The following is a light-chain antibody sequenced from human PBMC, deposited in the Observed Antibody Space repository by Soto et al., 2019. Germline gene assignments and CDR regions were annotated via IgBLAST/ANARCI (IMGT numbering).Light chain of an antibody. V-gene: IGLV1-36*01. CDR2: YDD. Sequence: QSVLTQPPSVSAAPRQRVTISCSGSSSNIGNNAVNWYQQLPGKAPKLLIYYDDLLPSGVSDRFSGSKSGTSASLAISGLQSEDEADYYCAAWDDILNGVVFGGGTKLTVL. CDR3: AAWDDILNGVV. CDR1: SSNIGNNA. J-gene: IGLJ2*01.